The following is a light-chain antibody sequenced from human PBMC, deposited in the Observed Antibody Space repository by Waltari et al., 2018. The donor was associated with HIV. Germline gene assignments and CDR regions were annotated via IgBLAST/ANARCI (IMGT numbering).Light chain of an antibody. J-gene: IGLJ3*02. V-gene: IGLV1-40*01. CDR2: GNS. CDR3: QSYDSSLSGWV. CDR1: SPNIGAGSQ. Sequence: QSVLPQPPSVTRSPGPRVTLSCPGSSPNIGAGSQFPWYLHIPGTAPKLLIYGNSNRPSGVPDRFSGSKSGTSASLAITGLQAEDEADYYCQSYDSSLSGWVFGGGTKLTVL.